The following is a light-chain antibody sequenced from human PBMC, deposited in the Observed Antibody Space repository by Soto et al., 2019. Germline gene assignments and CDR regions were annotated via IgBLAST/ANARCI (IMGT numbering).Light chain of an antibody. V-gene: IGKV3-20*01. CDR3: HHYGGSPQT. CDR2: GAS. J-gene: IGKJ1*01. Sequence: EIVLPQSPGTLSLSPGERATLSCRASQSVSNYLAWYQRKPGQAPRLLIYGASSRATGIPDRFSGSGSGTDFTLTISSLEPEDFAVYYCHHYGGSPQTFGQGTKVEIK. CDR1: QSVSNY.